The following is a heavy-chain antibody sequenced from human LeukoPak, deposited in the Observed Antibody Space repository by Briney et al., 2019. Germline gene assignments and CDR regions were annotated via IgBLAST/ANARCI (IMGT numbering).Heavy chain of an antibody. D-gene: IGHD3-22*01. CDR1: GFTFNNYA. Sequence: PGGSLRLSCVASGFTFNNYAMSWVRQAPERGLEWASSTAGSGISKDYADSVKGRFPISKDKSKNTLYLQMDNLRAEDTGVYFCARLPTFYYDSSGYHYDYWGQGTLVTVSS. V-gene: IGHV3-23*01. CDR2: TAGSGISK. CDR3: ARLPTFYYDSSGYHYDY. J-gene: IGHJ4*02.